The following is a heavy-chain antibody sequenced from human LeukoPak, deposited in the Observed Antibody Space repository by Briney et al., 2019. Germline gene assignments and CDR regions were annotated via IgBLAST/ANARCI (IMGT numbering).Heavy chain of an antibody. D-gene: IGHD6-19*01. V-gene: IGHV4-59*01. J-gene: IGHJ4*02. CDR3: ARARSGWEGGCFDH. CDR2: MYDSGSP. CDR1: GGSISGYY. Sequence: SETLFLTCSVSGGSISGYYWSRIRQPPGKALEWIGYMYDSGSPRYNPSLKSRVTISLDTSKKQFSLKLSSVTAADTAVYYCARARSGWEGGCFDHRGQGNLVTVSS.